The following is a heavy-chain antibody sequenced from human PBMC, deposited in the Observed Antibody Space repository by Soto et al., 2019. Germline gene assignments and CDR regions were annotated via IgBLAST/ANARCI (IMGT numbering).Heavy chain of an antibody. CDR3: ARDDTIFGVVTPFDY. J-gene: IGHJ4*02. CDR1: GFTFSSYA. V-gene: IGHV3-23*01. CDR2: ISGSGSNT. D-gene: IGHD3-3*01. Sequence: GGSLRLSCAASGFTFSSYAMSWVRQAPGKGLEWVSAISGSGSNTYYADSVKGRFTISRDNAKNTLYLQMNSLRAEDTAVYYCARDDTIFGVVTPFDYRGQGTLVTVPS.